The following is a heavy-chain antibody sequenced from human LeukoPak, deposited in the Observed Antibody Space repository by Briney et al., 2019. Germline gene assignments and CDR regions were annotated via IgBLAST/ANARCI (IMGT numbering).Heavy chain of an antibody. CDR1: GGSISSHF. V-gene: IGHV4-59*11. CDR3: ARTQAYYYYYMDV. Sequence: SETLSLTCTVSGGSISSHFWSWIRQPPGKGLEWIGYIYYSGSTNYNPSLKSRVTISVDTSKNQFSLKLSSVTAADTAVYYCARTQAYYYYYMDVWGKGTTVIVSS. J-gene: IGHJ6*03. CDR2: IYYSGST.